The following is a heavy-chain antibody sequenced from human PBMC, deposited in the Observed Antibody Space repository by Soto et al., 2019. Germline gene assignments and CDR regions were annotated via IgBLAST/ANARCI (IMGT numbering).Heavy chain of an antibody. CDR2: IYPGDSDT. CDR3: ARQGPARYCSSASCYTSNWFDP. Sequence: GESLKISCKGSGYSFTSYWIGWVRQMPGKGLEWMGIIYPGDSDTRYSPSFQGQVTISADKSISTAYLQWSSLKASDTAMYYCARQGPARYCSSASCYTSNWFDPWGQGTLVTVSS. CDR1: GYSFTSYW. J-gene: IGHJ5*02. V-gene: IGHV5-51*01. D-gene: IGHD2-2*02.